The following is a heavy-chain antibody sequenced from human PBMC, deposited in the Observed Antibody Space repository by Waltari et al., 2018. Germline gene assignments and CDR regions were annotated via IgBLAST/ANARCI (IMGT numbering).Heavy chain of an antibody. J-gene: IGHJ5*02. CDR2: MYVSGMT. CDR3: ARDDFQSRFDT. V-gene: IGHV4-4*07. Sequence: QVQVLQSGPGLVKPSETLSLTCNVSDDSINTFYWNWIRQTAGKGLEWIGRMYVSGMTHYNPSLRRRVTMSIDASKKEFYLKLHSVTAADTAIYYCARDDFQSRFDTWGQGTPVSVSS. D-gene: IGHD3-3*01. CDR1: DDSINTFY.